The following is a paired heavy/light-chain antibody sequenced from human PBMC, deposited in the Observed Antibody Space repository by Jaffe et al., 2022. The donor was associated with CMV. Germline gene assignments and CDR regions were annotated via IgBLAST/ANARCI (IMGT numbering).Light chain of an antibody. V-gene: IGKV2-30*01. CDR3: MQGTYWPPIT. Sequence: DVVMTQSPLSLPVTLGQPASISCRSSQSVVWRDGNAYLNWFQQRPGQSPRRLIYKASKRDSGVPDRFSGSGSGTDFTLKISRVEAEDVGVYYCMQGTYWPPITFGQGTRLEIK. CDR1: QSVVWRDGNAY. J-gene: IGKJ5*01. CDR2: KAS.
Heavy chain of an antibody. CDR2: VLDKGSGGRI. J-gene: IGHJ4*02. CDR1: GFTFENYV. D-gene: IGHD2-2*03. Sequence: EVQLVESGGGLVKPGQSLTLSCSASGFTFENYVMNWIRQAPGKGLEWVGIVLDKGSGGRIEYAASVKGRFTISRDDSKSIAYLQMTSLRTDDTAIYYCTGGDSSSKVGFWGQGTLVTVSS. CDR3: TGGDSSSKVGF. V-gene: IGHV3-49*05.